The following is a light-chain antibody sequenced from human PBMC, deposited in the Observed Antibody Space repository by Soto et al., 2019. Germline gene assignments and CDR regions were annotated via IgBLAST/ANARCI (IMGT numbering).Light chain of an antibody. V-gene: IGKV3-20*01. Sequence: EIVLTQSPGTLSLSPGERATLSCRASQSVAGSYLAWYQQKPGQAPRLLIYGASSRATGIPDRFSGSGSGTDFTLTISRLEPEDFAVYYCQQYHDWPWTFGQGTKVEIK. J-gene: IGKJ1*01. CDR3: QQYHDWPWT. CDR2: GAS. CDR1: QSVAGSY.